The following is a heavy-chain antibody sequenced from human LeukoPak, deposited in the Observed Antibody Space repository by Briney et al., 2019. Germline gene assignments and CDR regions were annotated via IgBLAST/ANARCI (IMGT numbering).Heavy chain of an antibody. CDR1: GGSISSSSYY. V-gene: IGHV4-39*01. Sequence: SETLSLTCTVSGGSISSSSYYWGWIRQPPGKGLEWIGSIYYSGSTYYNPSLKSRVTISVDTSKNQFSLKLNSVTAADTAVYYCARRRAEGGSNGHYNWFDPWGQGTLVTVSS. CDR2: IYYSGST. CDR3: ARRRAEGGSNGHYNWFDP. D-gene: IGHD6-13*01. J-gene: IGHJ5*02.